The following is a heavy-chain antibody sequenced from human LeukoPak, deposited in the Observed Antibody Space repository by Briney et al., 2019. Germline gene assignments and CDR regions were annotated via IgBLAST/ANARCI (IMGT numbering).Heavy chain of an antibody. CDR3: ARLTDCSSTSCYYYYYGMDV. CDR2: IYYSGST. Sequence: SETLSLTCTVSGGSISSSSYYSGWIRQPPGKWLEWIGSIYYSGSTYYNPSLKSRVTISVDTSKNQFSLKLSSVTAADTAVYYCARLTDCSSTSCYYYYYGMDVWGQGTTVTVSS. J-gene: IGHJ6*02. CDR1: GGSISSSSYY. V-gene: IGHV4-39*01. D-gene: IGHD2-2*01.